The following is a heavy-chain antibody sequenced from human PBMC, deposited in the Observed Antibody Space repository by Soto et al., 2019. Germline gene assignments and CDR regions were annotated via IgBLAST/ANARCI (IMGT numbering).Heavy chain of an antibody. Sequence: SETLSLTCTVSGGSISSGGYYWSWIRQHPGKGLEWIGYIYYSGSTYYNPSLKSRVTISVDTSKNQFSLKLSSVTAADTAVYYCAREIYLGDYSPESYFDYWGQGTLVTVSS. D-gene: IGHD4-17*01. CDR2: IYYSGST. J-gene: IGHJ4*02. CDR3: AREIYLGDYSPESYFDY. V-gene: IGHV4-31*03. CDR1: GGSISSGGYY.